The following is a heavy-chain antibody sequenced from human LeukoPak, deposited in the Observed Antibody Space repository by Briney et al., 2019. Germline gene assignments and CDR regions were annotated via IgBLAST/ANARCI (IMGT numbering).Heavy chain of an antibody. V-gene: IGHV3-33*01. D-gene: IGHD4-17*01. J-gene: IGHJ4*02. CDR2: IWSDGSNK. CDR1: GFTFSGFG. CDR3: ARDFLSVYGDRGGLDY. Sequence: GRSLRLSCAASGFTFSGFGMHWVRQAPGKGLEWVAIIWSDGSNKYYADSVKGRFTISRDNSKNTLFLQMNSLRAEDTAVYYCARDFLSVYGDRGGLDYWGQGTLVTVSS.